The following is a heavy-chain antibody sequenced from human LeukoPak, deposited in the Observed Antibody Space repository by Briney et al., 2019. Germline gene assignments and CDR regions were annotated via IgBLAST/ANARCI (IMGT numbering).Heavy chain of an antibody. D-gene: IGHD7-27*01. J-gene: IGHJ3*02. CDR2: IYYSGST. V-gene: IGHV4-59*08. CDR1: GGSISSYY. Sequence: PSETLSLTCTVSGGSISSYYWSWIRQPPGKGLEWIGYIYYSGSTNYNPSLKSRDTISVDTSKNQFSLKLSSVTAADTAVYYCARRRPNGGSFDAFDIWGQGTMVTVSS. CDR3: ARRRPNGGSFDAFDI.